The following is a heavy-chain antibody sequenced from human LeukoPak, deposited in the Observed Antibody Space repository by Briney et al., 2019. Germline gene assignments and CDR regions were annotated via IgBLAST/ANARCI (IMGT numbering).Heavy chain of an antibody. CDR3: ARVGQGIAVALDY. V-gene: IGHV3-53*01. Sequence: GGSLRLSCAASGFTVSSNYMSWVRQAPGKGLEWVSVIYSGGSTYYADSVKGRFTISRDNSKNTLYLQMNSLRAEDTAVYYCARVGQGIAVALDYRGQGTLVTVSS. D-gene: IGHD6-19*01. J-gene: IGHJ4*02. CDR2: IYSGGST. CDR1: GFTVSSNY.